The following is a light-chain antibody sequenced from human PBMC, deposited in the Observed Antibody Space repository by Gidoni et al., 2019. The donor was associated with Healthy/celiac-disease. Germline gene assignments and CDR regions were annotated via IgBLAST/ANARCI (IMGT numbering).Light chain of an antibody. V-gene: IGKV3-15*01. CDR2: GAS. Sequence: EIVMTQSPATLSVSPGERATLSCRASQSVSSNLAGYQQKPGQAPRLPIYGASTRATGIPARFSGSGSGTEFTLTISSLQSEDFAVYYCQQYNNWPRTFGQGTKVEIK. J-gene: IGKJ1*01. CDR1: QSVSSN. CDR3: QQYNNWPRT.